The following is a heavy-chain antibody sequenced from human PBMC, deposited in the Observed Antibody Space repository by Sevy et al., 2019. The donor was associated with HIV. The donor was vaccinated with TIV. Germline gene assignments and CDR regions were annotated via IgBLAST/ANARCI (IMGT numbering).Heavy chain of an antibody. J-gene: IGHJ5*02. D-gene: IGHD3-22*01. CDR2: ISTTGDT. Sequence: GGSLRLSCAASGFTFSSYDMHWVRQATGGGLEWVSGISTTGDTFYLGSVKGRFTISRENAKNSFYLQMNSLRAGDPAVYYCARVVYYYDRTAPGVAQTRFDPWGQGTLVTVSS. CDR1: GFTFSSYD. V-gene: IGHV3-13*01. CDR3: ARVVYYYDRTAPGVAQTRFDP.